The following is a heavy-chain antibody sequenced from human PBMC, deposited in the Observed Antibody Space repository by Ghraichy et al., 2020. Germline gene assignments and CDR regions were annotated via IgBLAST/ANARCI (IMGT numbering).Heavy chain of an antibody. V-gene: IGHV4-59*01. D-gene: IGHD5-12*01. Sequence: SETLSLTCTVSGGSISSYYWSWIRQPPGKGLEWIGYIYYSGSTNYNPSLKSRVTISVDTSKNQFSLKLSSVTAADTAGYYCASDNRGVAMAPYYYYGMDVWGQGTTVTVSS. J-gene: IGHJ6*02. CDR2: IYYSGST. CDR3: ASDNRGVAMAPYYYYGMDV. CDR1: GGSISSYY.